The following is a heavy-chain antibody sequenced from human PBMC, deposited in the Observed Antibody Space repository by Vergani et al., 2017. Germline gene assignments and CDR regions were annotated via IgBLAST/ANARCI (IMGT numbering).Heavy chain of an antibody. CDR2: ISPYNHKT. CDR3: SRSQTATNDLDV. Sequence: QAQLGQSDSEVKKPGDSVTLSCKTSGYTFVNHPITWVRQAPGQGLEWMGWISPYNHKTLYSQKVEGRVTMTSDTSSSTVFLEFRRLTSDDTAIYYCSRSQTATNDLDVWGRGTMVTVAS. J-gene: IGHJ4*02. CDR1: GYTFVNHP. D-gene: IGHD4-17*01. V-gene: IGHV1-18*04.